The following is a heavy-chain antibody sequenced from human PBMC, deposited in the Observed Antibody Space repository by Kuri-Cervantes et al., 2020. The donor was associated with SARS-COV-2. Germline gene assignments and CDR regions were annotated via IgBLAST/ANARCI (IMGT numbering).Heavy chain of an antibody. CDR1: GGTFSSYA. CDR2: IIPIFGTA. D-gene: IGHD3-22*01. V-gene: IGHV1-69*13. Sequence: SVKVSCKASGGTFSSYAISWVRQAPGQGLEWMGRIIPIFGTANYAQKFQGGATITADESTSTAYMELSSLRSEDTAVYYCARETHYYDSSGYNLEGFDYWGQGTLVTVSS. J-gene: IGHJ4*02. CDR3: ARETHYYDSSGYNLEGFDY.